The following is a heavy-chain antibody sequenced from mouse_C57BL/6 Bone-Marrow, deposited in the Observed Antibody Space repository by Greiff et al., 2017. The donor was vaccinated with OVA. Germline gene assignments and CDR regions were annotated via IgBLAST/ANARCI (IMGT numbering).Heavy chain of an antibody. V-gene: IGHV5-17*01. Sequence: EVKLEESGGGLVKPGGSLKLSCAASGFTFSDYGMHWVRQAPEKGLEWVAYISSGSSTIYYADTVKGRFTISRANAKNTLFLQMTRLRSEDTAMYYCARPIYYDYAWFAYWGQGTLVTVSA. CDR1: GFTFSDYG. J-gene: IGHJ3*01. D-gene: IGHD2-4*01. CDR3: ARPIYYDYAWFAY. CDR2: ISSGSSTI.